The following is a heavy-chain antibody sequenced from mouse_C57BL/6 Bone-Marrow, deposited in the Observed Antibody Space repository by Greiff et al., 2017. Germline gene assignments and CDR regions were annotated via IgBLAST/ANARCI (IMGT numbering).Heavy chain of an antibody. Sequence: DVKLVESGGGLVQPGGSLKLSCAASGFTFSDYYMYWVRQTPEKRLEWVAYISNGGGSTYYPDTVKGRFTISRDNAKNTLYLQMSRLKSDDTAMYYCARKGPYYYAMDYWGQGTSVTVSS. CDR1: GFTFSDYY. J-gene: IGHJ4*01. CDR2: ISNGGGST. CDR3: ARKGPYYYAMDY. V-gene: IGHV5-12*01.